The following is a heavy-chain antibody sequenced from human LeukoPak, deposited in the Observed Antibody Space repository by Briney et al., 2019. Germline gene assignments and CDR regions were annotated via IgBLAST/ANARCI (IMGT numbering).Heavy chain of an antibody. D-gene: IGHD5-18*01. CDR2: IYHSGST. J-gene: IGHJ6*03. CDR3: ARGPLVDTAMDSHYYYYMDV. Sequence: SETLSLTCAVTGGSISSSNWWSWVRQPPGKGLEWIGEIYHSGSTNYNPSLKSRVTISVDKSKNQFSLKLSSVTAADTAVYYCARGPLVDTAMDSHYYYYMDVWGKGTTVTVSS. V-gene: IGHV4-4*02. CDR1: GGSISSSNW.